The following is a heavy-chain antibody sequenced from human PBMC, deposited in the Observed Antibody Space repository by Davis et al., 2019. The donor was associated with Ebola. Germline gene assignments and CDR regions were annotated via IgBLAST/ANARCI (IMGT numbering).Heavy chain of an antibody. CDR3: ARGGGSYYMDV. CDR2: INHSGST. Sequence: MPSETLSLTCAVYGGSFSDYYCSWIRQPPGKGLEWIGEINHSGSTNYNPSLKSRVTISVDTSKKQFSLKLNSVTAADTAVYYCARGGGSYYMDVWGKGATVTVSS. J-gene: IGHJ6*03. CDR1: GGSFSDYY. V-gene: IGHV4-34*01. D-gene: IGHD3-10*01.